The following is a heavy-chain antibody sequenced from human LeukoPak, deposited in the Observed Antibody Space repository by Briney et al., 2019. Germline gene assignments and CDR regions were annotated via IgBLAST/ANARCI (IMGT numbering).Heavy chain of an antibody. D-gene: IGHD2-15*01. CDR3: ARVPGYCSGGSCFPWNV. CDR2: IKADESEK. Sequence: PGGSLRLSCAASGFTFSSYAIHWVRQAPEKGLEWVANIKADESEKYYVDSVTGRFTISRDNAKNTLYLQMNRLRVEDTAVYYCARVPGYCSGGSCFPWNVWGQGATVTVSS. V-gene: IGHV3-7*03. CDR1: GFTFSSYA. J-gene: IGHJ6*02.